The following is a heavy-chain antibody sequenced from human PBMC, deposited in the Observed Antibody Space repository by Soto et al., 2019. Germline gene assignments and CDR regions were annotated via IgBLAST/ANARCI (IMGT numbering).Heavy chain of an antibody. V-gene: IGHV4-59*12. CDR1: SDSISSYY. Sequence: SETLSLTCTVSSDSISSYYWSWIRQPPGKRLEWIGYISYSGSTDYNPSLKSRVTISVDTSKNQFSLKLSSVTAADTAVYYCATPXLVAANAFLFRGPSIPNHVDYWGQGTLVTVSS. D-gene: IGHD2-15*01. CDR3: ATPXLVAANAFLFRGPSIPNHVDY. CDR2: ISYSGST. J-gene: IGHJ4*02.